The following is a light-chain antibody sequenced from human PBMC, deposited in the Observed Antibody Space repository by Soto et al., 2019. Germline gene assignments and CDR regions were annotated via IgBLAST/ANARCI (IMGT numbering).Light chain of an antibody. Sequence: DIVLTQTPLSSPVTLGQPASISCRSSQSLVHNDGTTYLGWLQQRPGQPLRLLIYKISKRFSGXPXXFRRSGAGTDFTLNISRVGAEDCGIYYGMQAAQFLPFGQGTKLEIK. CDR3: MQAAQFLP. CDR1: QSLVHNDGTTY. J-gene: IGKJ2*01. CDR2: KIS. V-gene: IGKV2-24*01.